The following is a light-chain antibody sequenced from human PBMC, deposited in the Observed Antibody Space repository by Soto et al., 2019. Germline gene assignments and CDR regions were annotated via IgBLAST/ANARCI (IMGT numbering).Light chain of an antibody. CDR1: QTIRRW. J-gene: IGKJ1*01. Sequence: DIEMTQSPSTLSASVGDRLTITCRASQTIRRWLAWYQQRPGKAPKVLIYDASTLESGVPARFSGSGSATEFTLTISSLQPEDSATYYCQHYNSDPWTFGQGTKVDIK. V-gene: IGKV1-5*01. CDR3: QHYNSDPWT. CDR2: DAS.